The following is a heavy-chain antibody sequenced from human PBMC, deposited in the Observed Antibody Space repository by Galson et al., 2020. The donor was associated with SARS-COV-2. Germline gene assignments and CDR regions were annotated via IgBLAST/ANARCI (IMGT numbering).Heavy chain of an antibody. Sequence: GESLKISCAASGFTFSSYDMNWVRQAPGKGLEWVSTISRSGGSTYYADSVKGRFTISRDNSKNTLYLQMNSLRAEDTAVYYCAKLGCSGSSCYSIDLWGRGTLVTVSS. V-gene: IGHV3-23*01. J-gene: IGHJ2*01. D-gene: IGHD2-15*01. CDR1: GFTFSSYD. CDR3: AKLGCSGSSCYSIDL. CDR2: ISRSGGST.